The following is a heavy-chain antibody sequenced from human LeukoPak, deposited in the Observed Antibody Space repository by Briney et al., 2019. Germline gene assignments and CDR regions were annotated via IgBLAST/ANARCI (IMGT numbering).Heavy chain of an antibody. CDR2: ISSSSYI. D-gene: IGHD3-10*01. J-gene: IGHJ4*02. CDR3: ARGRGGVNDYYGSGSYGY. Sequence: PGGSLRLSCAASGFTFSSYSMNWVRQAPGKGLEWVSPISSSSYIYYADSVQGRFTISRDNAKNSLYLQMNSLRAEDTAVYYCARGRGGVNDYYGSGSYGYWGQGTLVTVSS. V-gene: IGHV3-21*01. CDR1: GFTFSSYS.